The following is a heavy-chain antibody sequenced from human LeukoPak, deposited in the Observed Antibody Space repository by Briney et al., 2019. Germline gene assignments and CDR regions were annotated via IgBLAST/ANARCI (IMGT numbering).Heavy chain of an antibody. CDR2: INHSGST. V-gene: IGHV4-34*01. CDR1: GGSFSGYY. CDR3: ARGRVRGDIHYYYGMDV. Sequence: PLETLSLTCAVYGGSFSGYYWSWIRQPPGKGLEWIGEINHSGSTNYNPSLKSRVTISVDTSKNQFSLKLSSVTAADTAVYYCARGRVRGDIHYYYGMDVWGKGTTVTVSS. J-gene: IGHJ6*04. D-gene: IGHD3-10*01.